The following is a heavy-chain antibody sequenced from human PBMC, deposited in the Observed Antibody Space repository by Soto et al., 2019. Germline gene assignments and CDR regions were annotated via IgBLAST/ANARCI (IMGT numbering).Heavy chain of an antibody. Sequence: ASVKVSCKASGYTFTSYGISWVRQAPGQGLEWMGWISAYNGNTNYAQKLQGRVTMTTDTSTSTAYRELRSLRSDDTAVYYCARGTYDFWSGYSVRPGTYYYYMDVWGKGTTVTVSS. V-gene: IGHV1-18*01. D-gene: IGHD3-3*01. CDR3: ARGTYDFWSGYSVRPGTYYYYMDV. CDR2: ISAYNGNT. J-gene: IGHJ6*03. CDR1: GYTFTSYG.